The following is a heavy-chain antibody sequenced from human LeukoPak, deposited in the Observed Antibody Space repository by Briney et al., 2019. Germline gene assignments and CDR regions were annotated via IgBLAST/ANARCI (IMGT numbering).Heavy chain of an antibody. CDR1: GFTFASYA. CDR2: ISSDGTTE. Sequence: GGSLRLSCAGSGFTFASYAVHWVRQAPGKRLEWVAFISSDGTTEHYRDSVKGRFTLSRDDSKNTVSLQMNSLGTEDTAVYYCARGRDSGSFIIDYWGQGTLVTVSS. J-gene: IGHJ4*02. CDR3: ARGRDSGSFIIDY. V-gene: IGHV3-30-3*01. D-gene: IGHD3-10*01.